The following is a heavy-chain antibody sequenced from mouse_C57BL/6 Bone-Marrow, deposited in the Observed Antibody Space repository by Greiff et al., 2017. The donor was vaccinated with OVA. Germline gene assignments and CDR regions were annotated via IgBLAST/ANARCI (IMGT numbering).Heavy chain of an antibody. D-gene: IGHD1-1*01. CDR1: GFNIKDDY. V-gene: IGHV14-4*01. J-gene: IGHJ3*01. Sequence: EVKLQESGAELVRPGASVKLSCTASGFNIKDDYMHWVKQRPEQGLEWIGWIDPENGDTEYASKFQGKATITADTSSNTAYLQLSSLTSEDTAVYYCTTYYGSHWFAYWGQGTLVTVSA. CDR2: IDPENGDT. CDR3: TTYYGSHWFAY.